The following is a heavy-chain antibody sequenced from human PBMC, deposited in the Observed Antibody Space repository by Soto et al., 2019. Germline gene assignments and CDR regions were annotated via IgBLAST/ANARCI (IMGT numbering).Heavy chain of an antibody. V-gene: IGHV1-18*01. CDR1: GYTFTSYG. D-gene: IGHD6-13*01. CDR2: ISAYNGNT. Sequence: ASVKVSCKASGYTFTSYGISWVRQAPGQGLEWMGWISAYNGNTNYAQKLQGRVTMTTDTSTSTAYMELRSLRSEDTAVYYCARASSGVRAAAGNDYWGQGTLVTVSS. CDR3: ARASSGVRAAAGNDY. J-gene: IGHJ4*02.